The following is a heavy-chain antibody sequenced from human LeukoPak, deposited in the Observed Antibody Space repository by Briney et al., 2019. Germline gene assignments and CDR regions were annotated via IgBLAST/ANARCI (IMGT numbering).Heavy chain of an antibody. Sequence: PGGSLRLTCAASGFTFNNNAMNWVRHAPAPGLERVSGXXXSGGITYYADSVKGRFTISRDNSKNTLYLQTNRLRAEDTAVYFCAKDPLSCYESSGYRYFDYWGQGTLVTASS. D-gene: IGHD3-22*01. J-gene: IGHJ4*02. CDR1: GFTFNNNA. CDR2: XXXSGGIT. CDR3: AKDPLSCYESSGYRYFDY. V-gene: IGHV3-23*01.